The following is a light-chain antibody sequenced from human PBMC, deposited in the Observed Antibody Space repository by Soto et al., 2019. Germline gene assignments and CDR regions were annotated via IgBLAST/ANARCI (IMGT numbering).Light chain of an antibody. J-gene: IGKJ1*01. CDR1: QSVLYTSNNKNY. CDR3: QQYYSNPRT. Sequence: DIVMTQSPDSLAVSLGERATINCRSSQSVLYTSNNKNYLAWYQQEPGQPPRLLIYWASTRESGVPDRFSGSGSGTDFTLTISSLQAEDVAVYHCQQYYSNPRTFGQGTTGDIK. CDR2: WAS. V-gene: IGKV4-1*01.